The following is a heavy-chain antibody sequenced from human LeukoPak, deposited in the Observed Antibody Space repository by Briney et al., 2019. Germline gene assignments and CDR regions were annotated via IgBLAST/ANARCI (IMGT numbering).Heavy chain of an antibody. Sequence: ASVKVSCKVSGYTLTELSMHWMRQAPGKGLEWMGGFDPEDGETIYAQKFQGRVTMTEDTSTDTAYMELSSLRSEDTAVYYCATLCGGSCQLALDYWGQGTLVTVSS. J-gene: IGHJ4*02. CDR3: ATLCGGSCQLALDY. CDR1: GYTLTELS. V-gene: IGHV1-24*01. D-gene: IGHD2-15*01. CDR2: FDPEDGET.